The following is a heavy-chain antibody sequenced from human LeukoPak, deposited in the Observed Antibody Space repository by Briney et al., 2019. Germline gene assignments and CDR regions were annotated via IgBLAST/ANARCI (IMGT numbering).Heavy chain of an antibody. J-gene: IGHJ4*02. D-gene: IGHD6-19*01. CDR1: GFTFPSSA. CDR3: AKAIYGSNAVADY. Sequence: QSGGSLRLSCAASGFTFPSSAMTWVRQAPGKGLEWVPSISGSGGSTYYADSVKGRFTISRDSSKNTVYLQMSSLRAEDTAIYYCAKAIYGSNAVADYWGQGTLVTVSS. CDR2: ISGSGGST. V-gene: IGHV3-23*01.